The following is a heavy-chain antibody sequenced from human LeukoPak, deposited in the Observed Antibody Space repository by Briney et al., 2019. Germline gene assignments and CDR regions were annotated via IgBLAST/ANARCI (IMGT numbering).Heavy chain of an antibody. CDR2: INPNSGGT. CDR3: ARRWGGSYQLDY. D-gene: IGHD1-26*01. J-gene: IGHJ4*02. CDR1: GYTFIGYF. V-gene: IGHV1-2*02. Sequence: ASVKVSCKASGYTFIGYFMHWVRQAPGQGLEWMGWINPNSGGTNYAQKFQGRVTLTRDTSISTTYMELTSLRSDDTAVYYCARRWGGSYQLDYWGQGTLVTVSS.